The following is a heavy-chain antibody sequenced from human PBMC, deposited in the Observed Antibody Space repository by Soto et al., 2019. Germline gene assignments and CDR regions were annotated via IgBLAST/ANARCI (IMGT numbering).Heavy chain of an antibody. J-gene: IGHJ6*02. D-gene: IGHD5-18*01. V-gene: IGHV1-2*04. CDR2: INPNSGGT. CDR3: ARGRADSWIQLWSGGYGMDV. Sequence: QVQLVQSGAEVKKPGASVKVSCKASGYTFTGYYMRWVRQAPGQGLEWMGWINPNSGGTNYAQKFQGWVTMTRDTSISTAYMELSRLRSDDTAVYYCARGRADSWIQLWSGGYGMDVWGQGTTVTVSS. CDR1: GYTFTGYY.